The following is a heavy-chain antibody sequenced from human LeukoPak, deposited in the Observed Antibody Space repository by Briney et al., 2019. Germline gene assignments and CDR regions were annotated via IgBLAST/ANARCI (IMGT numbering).Heavy chain of an antibody. Sequence: GGSLRLSCAASGFTFSSYGMHWVRQAPGKGLEWVAFIRYDGSNKYYADSVKGRFTISRDNSKNTLYLRMNSLRAEDTAVYYCARGLHYGSGSYYIDYWGQGTLVTVSS. V-gene: IGHV3-30*02. CDR3: ARGLHYGSGSYYIDY. CDR2: IRYDGSNK. D-gene: IGHD3-10*01. J-gene: IGHJ4*02. CDR1: GFTFSSYG.